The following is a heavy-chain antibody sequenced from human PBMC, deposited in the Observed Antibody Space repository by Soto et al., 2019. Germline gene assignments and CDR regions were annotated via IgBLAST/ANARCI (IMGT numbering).Heavy chain of an antibody. CDR1: GFTFSSYG. J-gene: IGHJ4*02. Sequence: GGSLRLSCAASGFTFSSYGMHWVRQAPGKGLEWVAVISYDGSNKYYADSVKGRFTISRDNSKNTLYLQMNSLRAEDTAVYYCAKDPREQYYDSTPFDYWGQGTLVTVSS. V-gene: IGHV3-30*18. D-gene: IGHD3-22*01. CDR2: ISYDGSNK. CDR3: AKDPREQYYDSTPFDY.